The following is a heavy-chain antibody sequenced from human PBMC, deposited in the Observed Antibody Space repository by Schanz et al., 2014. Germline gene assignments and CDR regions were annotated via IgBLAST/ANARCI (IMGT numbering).Heavy chain of an antibody. D-gene: IGHD2-8*02. Sequence: QVQLVQSGAEVKKPGASVKVSCKASGYTFTGHYMHWVRQAPGQGLEWMGRINPNSGGTNYAQKFQGGVTMTWDTSTSTAYMELRSLRSDDTAVYYCARGLVRYFAYWGQGTLVTVSS. J-gene: IGHJ4*02. CDR1: GYTFTGHY. CDR3: ARGLVRYFAY. CDR2: INPNSGGT. V-gene: IGHV1-2*06.